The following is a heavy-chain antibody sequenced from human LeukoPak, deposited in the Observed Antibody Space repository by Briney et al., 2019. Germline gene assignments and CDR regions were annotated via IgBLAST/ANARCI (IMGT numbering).Heavy chain of an antibody. CDR3: ARDSTIFGVVIRY. V-gene: IGHV1-69*04. CDR1: GYTFTSYG. Sequence: GASVKVSCKASGYTFTSYGISWVRQAPGQGLEWMGRIIPILGIANYAQKFQGRVTITADKSTSTAYMELSSLRSEDTAVYYCARDSTIFGVVIRYWGQGTLVTVSS. J-gene: IGHJ4*02. D-gene: IGHD3-3*01. CDR2: IIPILGIA.